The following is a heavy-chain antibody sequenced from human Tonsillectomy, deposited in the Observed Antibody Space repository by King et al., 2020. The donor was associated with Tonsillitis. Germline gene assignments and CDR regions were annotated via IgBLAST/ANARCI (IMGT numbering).Heavy chain of an antibody. CDR1: GYTFTGYY. Sequence: VQLVQSGAEVKKPGASVKVSCKASGYTFTGYYMHWVRQAPGQGLEWMGWINPNSGGTNYAQKFQGRVTMTRDTSISTAYMELSRLRSDDTAVYYCARTPYYYDSSGRAVDIWGQGTMVTVSS. D-gene: IGHD3-22*01. V-gene: IGHV1-2*02. CDR3: ARTPYYYDSSGRAVDI. J-gene: IGHJ3*02. CDR2: INPNSGGT.